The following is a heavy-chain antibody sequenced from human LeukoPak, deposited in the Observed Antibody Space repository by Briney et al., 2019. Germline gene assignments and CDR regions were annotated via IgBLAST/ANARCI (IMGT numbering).Heavy chain of an antibody. CDR3: ARDSGSYYPLFDY. J-gene: IGHJ4*02. Sequence: GGSLRLSCSASGFTFSSYAMHWVRQAPGKVLEYVSAISSNGGSTYYADSVKGRFTISRDNSKNTLYLQMSSLRSEDTAVYYCARDSGSYYPLFDYWGQGTLVTVSS. D-gene: IGHD1-26*01. V-gene: IGHV3-64*04. CDR2: ISSNGGST. CDR1: GFTFSSYA.